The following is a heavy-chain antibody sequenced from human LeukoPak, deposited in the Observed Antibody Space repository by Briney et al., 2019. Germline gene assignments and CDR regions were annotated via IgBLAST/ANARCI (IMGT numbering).Heavy chain of an antibody. D-gene: IGHD6-13*01. V-gene: IGHV3-23*01. CDR2: FSGSDGSS. Sequence: QPGGSLRLSCAASGFTFSRYAMSWVRQAPGKGLEWVSSFSGSDGSSDYADSVKGRFTISRDNSKNTLYLQMNSLRAEDTAIYYCVEGGYSSSRGYFDYWGQGTLVTVSS. CDR1: GFTFSRYA. CDR3: VEGGYSSSRGYFDY. J-gene: IGHJ4*02.